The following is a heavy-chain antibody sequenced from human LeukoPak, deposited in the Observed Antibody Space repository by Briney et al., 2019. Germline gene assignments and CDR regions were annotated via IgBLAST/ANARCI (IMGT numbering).Heavy chain of an antibody. V-gene: IGHV1-46*01. J-gene: IGHJ6*02. D-gene: IGHD6-6*01. CDR2: INPSGGST. CDR1: GYTFTSYY. Sequence: REASVKVSCKASGYTFTSYYMHWVRQAPGQGLEWMGIINPSGGSTSYAQKFQGRVTMTRDTSTSTVYMELSSLRSEDTAVYYCARDLSSSPRFSLYYYYGMDVWGQGTTVTVSS. CDR3: ARDLSSSPRFSLYYYYGMDV.